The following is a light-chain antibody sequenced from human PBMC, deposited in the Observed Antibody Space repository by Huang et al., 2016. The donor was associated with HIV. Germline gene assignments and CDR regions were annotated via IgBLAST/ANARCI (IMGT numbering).Light chain of an antibody. CDR1: ESLLHSNGYNY. CDR3: MQALQTRT. J-gene: IGKJ1*01. V-gene: IGKV2-28*01. Sequence: DIVMTQSPLSLPVTPGEPASISCRSSESLLHSNGYNYLHWYLQKPGQSPQLLIYLGSNRASGVPDRFSGSGSCTDFTLKISRVEAEDVGIYYCMQALQTRTFGQGTKVEIK. CDR2: LGS.